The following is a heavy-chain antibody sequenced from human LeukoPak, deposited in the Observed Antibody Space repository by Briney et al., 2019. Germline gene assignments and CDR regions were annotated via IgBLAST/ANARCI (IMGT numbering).Heavy chain of an antibody. CDR2: IYSGGST. Sequence: GGSLRLSCAASGFTIGDHYMDWVRQAPGKGLEWVSVIYSGGSTYYADSVKGRFTISRDNSKNTLYLQMNSLRAEDTAVYYCARNYGLIWGQGTLVTVSS. CDR3: ARNYGLI. J-gene: IGHJ4*02. D-gene: IGHD4-17*01. V-gene: IGHV3-53*01. CDR1: GFTIGDHY.